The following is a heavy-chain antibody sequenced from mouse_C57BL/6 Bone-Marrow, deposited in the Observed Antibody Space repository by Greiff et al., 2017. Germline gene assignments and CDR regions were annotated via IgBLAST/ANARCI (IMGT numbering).Heavy chain of an antibody. V-gene: IGHV5-17*01. CDR1: GFTFSDYG. D-gene: IGHD1-1*01. CDR2: ISSGSSTI. Sequence: EVMLVESGGGLVKPGGSLKLSCAASGFTFSDYGMHWVRQAPEKGLEWVAYISSGSSTIYYADTVKGRFTISRDNAKNTLFLQMTSLRSEDTAMYYCARPGTTVVATDAMDYWGQGTSVTVSS. CDR3: ARPGTTVVATDAMDY. J-gene: IGHJ4*01.